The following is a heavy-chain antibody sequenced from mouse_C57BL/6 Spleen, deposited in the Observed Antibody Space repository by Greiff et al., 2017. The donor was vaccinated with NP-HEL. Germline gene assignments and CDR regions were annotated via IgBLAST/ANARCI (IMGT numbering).Heavy chain of an antibody. CDR2: INPSNGGT. Sequence: QVQLQQSGTELVKPGASVKLSCKASGYTFTSYWMHWVKQRPGQGLEWIGNINPSNGGTNYNEKFKSKATLTVDKSSSTAYMQLSSLKSEDSAVYYCAREGGYYYGSSLYWGQGTTLTVSS. CDR3: AREGGYYYGSSLY. V-gene: IGHV1-53*01. CDR1: GYTFTSYW. D-gene: IGHD1-1*01. J-gene: IGHJ2*01.